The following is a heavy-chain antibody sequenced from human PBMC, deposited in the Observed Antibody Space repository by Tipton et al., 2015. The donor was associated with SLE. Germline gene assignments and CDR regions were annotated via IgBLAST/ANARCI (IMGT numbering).Heavy chain of an antibody. CDR1: GFTFTDAW. CDR3: TSGWSFDY. D-gene: IGHD3-3*01. CDR2: IRSKTDGGTT. V-gene: IGHV3-15*01. Sequence: SLRLSCAASGFTFTDAWMHWVRQTPGTGLEWVGRIRSKTDGGTTIYAAPVKDRFTISRDDSENTLYLQMNSLKTEDTAVYYYTSGWSFDYWGQGTLVTVSS. J-gene: IGHJ4*02.